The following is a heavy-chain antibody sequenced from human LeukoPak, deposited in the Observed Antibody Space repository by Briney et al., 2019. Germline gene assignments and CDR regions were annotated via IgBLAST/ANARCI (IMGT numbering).Heavy chain of an antibody. D-gene: IGHD1-26*01. CDR2: INPNSGGT. CDR3: ARDIRAGSLRGADY. Sequence: ASVKVSCKASGHTFTGYYMHWVRQAPGQGLEWMGWINPNSGGTNYAQKFQGRVTMTRDTSISTAYMELSRLRSDDTAVYYCARDIRAGSLRGADYWGQGTLVTVSS. CDR1: GHTFTGYY. J-gene: IGHJ4*02. V-gene: IGHV1-2*02.